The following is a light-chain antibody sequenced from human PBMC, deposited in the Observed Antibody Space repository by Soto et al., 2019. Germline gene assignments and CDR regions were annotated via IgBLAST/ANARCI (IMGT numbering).Light chain of an antibody. CDR2: DVT. Sequence: QSALTQPASVSGSPGQSITISCTGTSIDVGNNNYVSWYQHNPGRAPKVMICDVTNRPSGVSNRFSGSKSGNTASLTISGLQAEDEADYYCSSFTGSSDVFGTGTKVTVL. CDR3: SSFTGSSDV. CDR1: SIDVGNNNY. V-gene: IGLV2-14*03. J-gene: IGLJ1*01.